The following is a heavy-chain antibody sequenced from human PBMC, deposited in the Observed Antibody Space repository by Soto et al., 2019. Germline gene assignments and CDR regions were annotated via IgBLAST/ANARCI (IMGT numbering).Heavy chain of an antibody. V-gene: IGHV4-4*02. D-gene: IGHD6-13*01. CDR3: ARLAAAGTRPRNTDGGHYYYYGMDV. J-gene: IGHJ6*02. CDR1: GGSISSSNW. CDR2: IYHSGST. Sequence: SETLSLTCAVSGGSISSSNWWSWVRQPPGKGLEWIGEIYHSGSTNYNPSLKSRVTISVDKSKNQFSLKLSSVTAADTAVYYCARLAAAGTRPRNTDGGHYYYYGMDVWGQGTTVTVSS.